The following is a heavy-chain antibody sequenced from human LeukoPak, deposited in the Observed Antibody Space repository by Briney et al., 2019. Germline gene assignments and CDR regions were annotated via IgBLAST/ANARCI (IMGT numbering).Heavy chain of an antibody. Sequence: GGSLRLSCAASGFTFSSYAMHWVRQAPGKGLEWVAAISSSGDRTYFVESVKGRFTISRDNSKNTFYLQMNSLGAEDTAVYYCAKDSPRISVTGVEYFDHWGQGTQVTASS. CDR2: ISSSGDRT. V-gene: IGHV3-23*01. J-gene: IGHJ1*01. CDR3: AKDSPRISVTGVEYFDH. D-gene: IGHD4-11*01. CDR1: GFTFSSYA.